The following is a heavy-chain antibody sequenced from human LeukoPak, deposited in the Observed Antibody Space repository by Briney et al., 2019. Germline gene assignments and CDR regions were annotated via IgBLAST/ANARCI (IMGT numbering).Heavy chain of an antibody. CDR2: TYYRSQQWHS. D-gene: IGHD3-3*01. Sequence: KCSQTLSLTCTISGDSVSSNGASWNWIRQSPSRGLEWLGRTYYRSQQWHSDYAPSVKGRITLNPDTSKNQSSLQLNSVTPEDTAVYYCGRETDFGVVTNWGQGTLVTVSS. J-gene: IGHJ4*02. V-gene: IGHV6-1*01. CDR1: GDSVSSNGAS. CDR3: GRETDFGVVTN.